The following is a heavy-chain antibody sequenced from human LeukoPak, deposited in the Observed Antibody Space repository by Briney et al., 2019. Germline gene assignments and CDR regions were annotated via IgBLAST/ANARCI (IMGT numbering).Heavy chain of an antibody. J-gene: IGHJ6*03. D-gene: IGHD2-15*01. CDR2: ISGHNDDT. Sequence: GASVRVSCKASGYTFTSYAISWVRQAPGQGLEWMGWISGHNDDTNYAQRLQGRVTMTTDTSTSTAYMELRSLRSDDTAVYYCARAGYCSGGSCYPSDYYYMDLRGKGTTVTVSS. V-gene: IGHV1-18*01. CDR1: GYTFTSYA. CDR3: ARAGYCSGGSCYPSDYYYMDL.